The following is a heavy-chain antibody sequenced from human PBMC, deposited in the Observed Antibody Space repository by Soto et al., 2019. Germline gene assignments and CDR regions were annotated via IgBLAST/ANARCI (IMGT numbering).Heavy chain of an antibody. V-gene: IGHV3-66*01. CDR1: GFTVSSNY. CDR2: VYSAGNT. D-gene: IGHD3-16*01. CDR3: ARGVW. J-gene: IGHJ4*02. Sequence: EVPLVESGGGLVQPGGSLRLSCAASGFTVSSNYMSWVRQAPGKGLEWVSVVYSAGNTYYADSVKGRFTISRDNSKNTVYLQMTSRRAEDTAVYYCARGVWWGQGTLVTVSS.